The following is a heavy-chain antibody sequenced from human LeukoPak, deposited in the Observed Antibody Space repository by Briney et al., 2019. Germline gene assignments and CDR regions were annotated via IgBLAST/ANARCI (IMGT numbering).Heavy chain of an antibody. D-gene: IGHD2-15*01. CDR3: AKKGTYCSGGSCYGYYYYMDV. Sequence: QSGGSLRLSCAASGFTFSSYEMNWVRQAPGKGLEWVPAISGSGGSTYYADSVKGRFTISRDNSKNTLYLQMNSLRAEDTAVYYCAKKGTYCSGGSCYGYYYYMDVWGKGTTVTVSS. CDR2: ISGSGGST. J-gene: IGHJ6*03. V-gene: IGHV3-23*01. CDR1: GFTFSSYE.